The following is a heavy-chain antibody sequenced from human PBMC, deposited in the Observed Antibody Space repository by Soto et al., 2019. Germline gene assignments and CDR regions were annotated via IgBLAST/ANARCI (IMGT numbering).Heavy chain of an antibody. D-gene: IGHD6-13*01. CDR2: INAGNGNT. CDR1: GYTFTSYA. Sequence: QVQLVQSGAEVKKPGASVKVSCKASGYTFTSYAMHWVRQAPGQRLEWMGWINAGNGNTKYSEKFQGRVTITRDTSASTAYMELSSLRSEDTAVYFCATSRSIAAVWGGYWGQGTLVTVSS. CDR3: ATSRSIAAVWGGY. V-gene: IGHV1-3*01. J-gene: IGHJ4*02.